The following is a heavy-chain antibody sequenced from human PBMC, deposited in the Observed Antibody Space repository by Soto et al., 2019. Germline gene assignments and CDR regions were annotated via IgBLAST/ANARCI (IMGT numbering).Heavy chain of an antibody. CDR3: AKGSTSCYRCGDY. CDR2: ISGSGGST. D-gene: IGHD2-2*01. Sequence: GGSLSLSCAASGFTFSSYAMSWVRQAPGKGLEWVSAISGSGGSTYYADSVKGRFTISRDNSKNTLYLQMNSLRAEDTAVYYCAKGSTSCYRCGDYWGQGTLVTVSS. CDR1: GFTFSSYA. J-gene: IGHJ4*02. V-gene: IGHV3-23*01.